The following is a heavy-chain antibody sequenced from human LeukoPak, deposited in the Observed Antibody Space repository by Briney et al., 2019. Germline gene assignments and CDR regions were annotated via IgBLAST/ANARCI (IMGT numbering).Heavy chain of an antibody. J-gene: IGHJ4*02. Sequence: PSETLSLTCTVSGGSISSYYWSWIRQPPGKGLEWIGYIYYSGSTNYNPSLKSRVTISVDTSKNQFSLKLSSVTAADTAVYYCARDRPEQGVDYWGQGTLVTVSS. V-gene: IGHV4-59*01. CDR3: ARDRPEQGVDY. CDR1: GGSISSYY. D-gene: IGHD1/OR15-1a*01. CDR2: IYYSGST.